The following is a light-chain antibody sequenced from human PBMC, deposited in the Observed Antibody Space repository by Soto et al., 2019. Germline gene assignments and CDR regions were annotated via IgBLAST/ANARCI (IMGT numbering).Light chain of an antibody. Sequence: EIVLTQSPGTLSLSPGGRATLSCRASQSVRSSYLAWYQQRPGQAPRLLIIGASFRATGIPDRFSGSGSGTDFTLTICRLEPEDFAVYYCQHYGSPLTFGGGTKVEIK. CDR1: QSVRSSY. CDR3: QHYGSPLT. V-gene: IGKV3-20*01. CDR2: GAS. J-gene: IGKJ4*01.